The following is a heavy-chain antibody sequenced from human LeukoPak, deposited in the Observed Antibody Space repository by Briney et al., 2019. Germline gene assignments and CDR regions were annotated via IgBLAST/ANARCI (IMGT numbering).Heavy chain of an antibody. J-gene: IGHJ6*03. V-gene: IGHV3-43*02. CDR3: ATHDYYGSGSYYNVGYYYMDV. CDR1: GFTFDDYA. D-gene: IGHD3-10*01. Sequence: GGSLRLSCAASGFTFDDYAMHWVRQAPGKGLEWVSLISGDGGSTYYADSVKGRFTTSRDNSKNSLYLQMNSLRTEDTALYYCATHDYYGSGSYYNVGYYYMDVWGKGTTVTVSS. CDR2: ISGDGGST.